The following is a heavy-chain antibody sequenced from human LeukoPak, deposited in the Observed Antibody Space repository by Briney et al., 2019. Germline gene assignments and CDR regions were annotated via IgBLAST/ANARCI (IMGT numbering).Heavy chain of an antibody. Sequence: SQTLSLTCAISGDSVSSNSAAWNWIRQSPSRGLEWLGRTYYGSTWHYDYAESVKSRMTINPDTYKNQFSLQLNSVTPEDTAVYFCAREVRFLEWFLFYFDYWGQGSLVTVSS. CDR1: GDSVSSNSAA. CDR3: AREVRFLEWFLFYFDY. D-gene: IGHD3-3*01. J-gene: IGHJ4*02. V-gene: IGHV6-1*01. CDR2: TYYGSTWHY.